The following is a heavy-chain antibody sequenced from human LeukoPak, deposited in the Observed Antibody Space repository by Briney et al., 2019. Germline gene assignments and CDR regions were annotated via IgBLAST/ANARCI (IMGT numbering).Heavy chain of an antibody. V-gene: IGHV3-30*02. CDR1: GFTFSSYG. CDR2: IRYDGSNK. CDR3: ARVATSLARDDY. Sequence: GGSLRLSCAASGFTFSSYGMHWVRQAPGKGLEWVAFIRYDGSNKYYADSVKGRFSISRDNAQNSLFLQMSSLRAEDTAVYYCARVATSLARDDYWGQGTLVTVSS. J-gene: IGHJ4*02.